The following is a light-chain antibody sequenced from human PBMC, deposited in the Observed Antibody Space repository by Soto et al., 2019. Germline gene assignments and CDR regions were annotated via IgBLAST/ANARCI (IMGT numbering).Light chain of an antibody. CDR3: SSFTSSSSYV. J-gene: IGLJ1*01. CDR1: SSDFAIYNS. Sequence: QAVVTQPASVSGSPGQSITLLCTGTSSDFAIYNSVSWYQQHPGKAPKLMIHDVTNRPSGVSGRFSGSRSGNTASLTISGLQAEDEADYYCSSFTSSSSYVFGPGTKLTVL. V-gene: IGLV2-14*01. CDR2: DVT.